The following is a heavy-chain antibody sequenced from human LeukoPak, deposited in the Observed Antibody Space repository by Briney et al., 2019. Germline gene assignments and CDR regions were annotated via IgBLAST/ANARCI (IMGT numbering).Heavy chain of an antibody. J-gene: IGHJ4*02. CDR1: GFTFSSYG. CDR3: AKDRWGAVASFDY. Sequence: GGSLRLSCAASGFTFSSYGMHWVRQAPGKGLEWVAFIRYDGSNKYYADSVEGRFTISRDNSKNTLYLQMNSLRAEDTAVYYCAKDRWGAVASFDYWGQGTLVTVSS. CDR2: IRYDGSNK. D-gene: IGHD6-19*01. V-gene: IGHV3-30*02.